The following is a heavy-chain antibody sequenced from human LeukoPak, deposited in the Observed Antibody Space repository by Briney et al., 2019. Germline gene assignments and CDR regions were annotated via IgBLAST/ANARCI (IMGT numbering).Heavy chain of an antibody. CDR3: ASEGYSSGWYRFDY. D-gene: IGHD6-19*01. Sequence: ASVKVSCKVSGYTLTELSMHWVRQAPGQGLEWMGWISAYNGNTNYAQKLQGRVTMTTDTSTSTAYMELRSLRSDDTAVYYCASEGYSSGWYRFDYWGQGTLVTVSS. V-gene: IGHV1-18*01. CDR1: GYTLTELS. J-gene: IGHJ4*02. CDR2: ISAYNGNT.